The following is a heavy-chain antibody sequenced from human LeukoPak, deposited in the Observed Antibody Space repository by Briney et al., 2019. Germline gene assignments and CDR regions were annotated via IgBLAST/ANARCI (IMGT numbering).Heavy chain of an antibody. CDR2: ISAYNGNT. D-gene: IGHD3-10*01. J-gene: IGHJ6*03. CDR3: ARGGNTSVPGYYYYYMDV. V-gene: IGHV1-18*01. Sequence: ASVKVSCKASGYTFTSYGISWVRQAPGQGLEWMGWISAYNGNTNYAQKLQGRVTMTTDTSTSTAYMELRSLRSDDTAVYYCARGGNTSVPGYYYYYMDVWGKGTTVTVSS. CDR1: GYTFTSYG.